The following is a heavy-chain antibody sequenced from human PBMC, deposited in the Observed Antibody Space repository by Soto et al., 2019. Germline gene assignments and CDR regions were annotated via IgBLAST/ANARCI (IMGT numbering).Heavy chain of an antibody. V-gene: IGHV1-69*12. J-gene: IGHJ5*02. CDR2: IVPMFGTA. Sequence: QVQLVQSGAEVKEPGSSVNVSCKTSGGTFGNTAVTWVRQAPGQGLEWIGGIVPMFGTANYAQKFRGRVTITADESTSTAYRALSSLRSDDTAVYYCARDGDPGYSFWSGPLGGGRFDPWGQGTLVTVSS. D-gene: IGHD3-3*01. CDR3: ARDGDPGYSFWSGPLGGGRFDP. CDR1: GGTFGNTA.